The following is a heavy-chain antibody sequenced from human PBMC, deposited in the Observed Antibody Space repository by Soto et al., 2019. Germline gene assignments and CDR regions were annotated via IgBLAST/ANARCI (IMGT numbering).Heavy chain of an antibody. CDR2: IYYSGST. V-gene: IGHV4-59*08. Sequence: QVQLQESGPGLVKPSETLSLTCTVSGGSISSYYWSWIRQPPGKGLEWIGYIYYSGSTNYNPSLKSRVTISVDTSKNQFSLKLSSVTAADTAVYYCACLYCSGGSCYSRNRYYYYYMDVWGKGTTVTVSS. D-gene: IGHD2-15*01. CDR1: GGSISSYY. CDR3: ACLYCSGGSCYSRNRYYYYYMDV. J-gene: IGHJ6*03.